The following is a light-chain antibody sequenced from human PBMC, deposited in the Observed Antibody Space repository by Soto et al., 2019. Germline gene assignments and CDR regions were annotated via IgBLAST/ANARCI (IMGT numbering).Light chain of an antibody. J-gene: IGLJ2*01. CDR3: GADHGSGSNFVVV. CDR2: VGTGGIVG. V-gene: IGLV9-49*01. Sequence: QSVLTQPPSASASLGASVTLTCTLSSGYSNYKVEWYQQRPGKGPRFVMRVGTGGIVGSKGDGIPDRFSVLGSGLNRYLTIKNIQEEDESDYHCGADHGSGSNFVVVFGGGTKVTVL. CDR1: SGYSNYK.